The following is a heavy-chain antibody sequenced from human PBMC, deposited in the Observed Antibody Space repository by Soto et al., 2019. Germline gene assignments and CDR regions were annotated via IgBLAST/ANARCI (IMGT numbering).Heavy chain of an antibody. V-gene: IGHV3-48*02. CDR1: GFSFSSYA. Sequence: EVQLVESGGGLVQPGGSLRLSCAASGFSFSSYAMNWVRQAPGKGLEWLSYISESSSNICYADSVKGRFTISRDNAKNSLCLQMNSLRDEDTAVYYCANLFGSSWHVDYWGQGTLVTVSS. CDR2: ISESSSNI. CDR3: ANLFGSSWHVDY. J-gene: IGHJ4*02. D-gene: IGHD6-13*01.